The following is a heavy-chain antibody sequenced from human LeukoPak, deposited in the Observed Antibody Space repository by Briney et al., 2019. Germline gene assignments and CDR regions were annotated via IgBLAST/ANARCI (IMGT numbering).Heavy chain of an antibody. V-gene: IGHV1-69*06. J-gene: IGHJ6*03. CDR1: GGTFSSYA. Sequence: EASVKVSCKASGGTFSSYAISWVRQAPGQGLEWMGGIIPIFGTANYAQKFQGRVTITADKSTSTVYMELSSLRSEDTAVYYCARVPMLDYYYYMDVWGKGTTVTVSS. D-gene: IGHD3-10*02. CDR3: ARVPMLDYYYYMDV. CDR2: IIPIFGTA.